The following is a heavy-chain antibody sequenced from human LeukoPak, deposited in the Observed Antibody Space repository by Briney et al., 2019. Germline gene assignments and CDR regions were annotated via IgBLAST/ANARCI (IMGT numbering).Heavy chain of an antibody. J-gene: IGHJ5*02. Sequence: ASVKVSCKASGGTFSSYAISWVRQAPGQGLEWMGGIIPIFGTANYAQKFQGRVTITADESTSTAYMELSSLRSEDTAVYYCAGGATYCRSTSCYAGWFDPWGQGTLVTVSS. CDR1: GGTFSSYA. CDR3: AGGATYCRSTSCYAGWFDP. D-gene: IGHD2-2*01. CDR2: IIPIFGTA. V-gene: IGHV1-69*13.